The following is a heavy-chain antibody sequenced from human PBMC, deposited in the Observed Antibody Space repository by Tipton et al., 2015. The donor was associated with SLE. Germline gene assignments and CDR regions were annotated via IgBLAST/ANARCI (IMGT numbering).Heavy chain of an antibody. CDR2: INDSGGT. CDR3: ARVSTGFYFYYGMDV. D-gene: IGHD2-8*02. CDR1: GGSFSGYY. J-gene: IGHJ6*02. V-gene: IGHV4-34*01. Sequence: TLSLTCAVYGGSFSGYYWSWVSQPTGKGLEWIGEINDSGGTNYNPSLKSRVTISVDTSKNQFSLKLSSVTAADTAVDYCARVSTGFYFYYGMDVWGQGSTVTVS.